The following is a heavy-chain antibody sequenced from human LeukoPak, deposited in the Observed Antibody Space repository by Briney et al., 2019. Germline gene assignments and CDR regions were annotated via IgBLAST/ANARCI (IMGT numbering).Heavy chain of an antibody. V-gene: IGHV1-18*01. CDR3: ARDRGSSSPYYYYYYYMDV. J-gene: IGHJ6*03. CDR1: GYTFTSYG. Sequence: ASVKVSCKASGYTFTSYGISWVRQAPGQGLEWMGWISAYNGNTNYAQKLQGRVTMTTDTSTSTACMELRSLRSDDTAVYYCARDRGSSSPYYYYYYYMDVWGKGTTVTVSS. CDR2: ISAYNGNT. D-gene: IGHD6-6*01.